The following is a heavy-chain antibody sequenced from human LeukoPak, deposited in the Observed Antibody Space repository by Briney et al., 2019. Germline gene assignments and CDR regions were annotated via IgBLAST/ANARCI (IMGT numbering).Heavy chain of an antibody. CDR1: GFTFSSYW. CDR2: INSDGSST. V-gene: IGHV3-74*01. Sequence: HPGGSLRLSCVASGFTFSSYWVVWVRQAPGKGLVWVSHINSDGSSTTYADSVKGRFTISRDNAKNTLYLQMNSLRAEDTAVYYCARHRNYNFDYWGQGTLVTVSS. J-gene: IGHJ4*02. D-gene: IGHD3-10*01. CDR3: ARHRNYNFDY.